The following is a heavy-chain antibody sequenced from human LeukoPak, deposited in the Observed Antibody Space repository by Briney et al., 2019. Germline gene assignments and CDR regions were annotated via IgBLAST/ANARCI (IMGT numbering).Heavy chain of an antibody. CDR1: GFTFGSYS. J-gene: IGHJ4*02. V-gene: IGHV3-23*01. CDR3: ARDSTLYCSDGNCYYFDY. CDR2: ISGSGGST. Sequence: GGSLRLSCAASGFTFGSYSMTWVRQAPGKGLEWVSSISGSGGSTYYADSVKGRFTISRDNSKNTLYLQMNSLRAEDTAVYYCARDSTLYCSDGNCYYFDYWGQGTLVTVSS. D-gene: IGHD2-15*01.